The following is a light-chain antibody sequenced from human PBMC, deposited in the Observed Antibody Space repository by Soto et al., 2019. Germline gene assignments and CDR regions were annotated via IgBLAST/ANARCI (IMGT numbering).Light chain of an antibody. CDR1: QSITSW. CDR3: QHFNSYPWT. V-gene: IGKV1-5*03. Sequence: DIQMTRSPSTLSDSVIDRLTISCRASQSITSWLAWYQQKPGKAPKLLINKASSLESGVPSRFSGSGAGTEFTLTISSLQPDDFATYYCQHFNSYPWTFGQGTKVDIK. CDR2: KAS. J-gene: IGKJ1*01.